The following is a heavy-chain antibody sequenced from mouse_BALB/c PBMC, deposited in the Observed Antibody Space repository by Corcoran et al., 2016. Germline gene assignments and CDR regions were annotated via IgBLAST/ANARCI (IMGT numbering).Heavy chain of an antibody. Sequence: QIQLVQSGPELKKPGETVKISCKASGYTFTNYGMNWVKQAPGKGLKWMGWINTYTGEPTYADDFKGRFAFSLETSASTAYLQINNLKNEDTATYFCARWGDRSIYYGNYDAMDYWGQGTSVTVSS. CDR1: GYTFTNYG. D-gene: IGHD2-1*01. V-gene: IGHV9-3-1*01. CDR3: ARWGDRSIYYGNYDAMDY. J-gene: IGHJ4*01. CDR2: INTYTGEP.